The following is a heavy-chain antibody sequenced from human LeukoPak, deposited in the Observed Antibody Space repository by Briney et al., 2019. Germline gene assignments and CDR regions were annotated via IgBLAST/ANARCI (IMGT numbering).Heavy chain of an antibody. CDR2: INPNSGGT. CDR1: GYTFTGYY. Sequence: GASVTVSCKASGYTFTGYYMHWVRQAPGQGLEWMGWINPNSGGTNYAQKFQGRVTMTRDTSISTAYMELSRLRSDDTAMYYCAREHMSKVTFDFWGQGILVTVSS. V-gene: IGHV1-2*02. J-gene: IGHJ4*02. CDR3: AREHMSKVTFDF. D-gene: IGHD4-17*01.